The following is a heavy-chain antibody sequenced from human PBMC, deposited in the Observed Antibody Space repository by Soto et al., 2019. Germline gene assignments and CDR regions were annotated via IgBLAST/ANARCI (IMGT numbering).Heavy chain of an antibody. D-gene: IGHD1-26*01. CDR1: GFTFTGYY. Sequence: ASVKVSCKASGFTFTGYYMYWVRQAPGQGLECMGWINPYSGGTNYTQKFQGRVTMTRDTSISTAYMELSRLRSDDTVVYYCARDLEIGSYPLYYYYYAMDVWGQGTTVTVSS. V-gene: IGHV1-2*02. J-gene: IGHJ6*02. CDR3: ARDLEIGSYPLYYYYYAMDV. CDR2: INPYSGGT.